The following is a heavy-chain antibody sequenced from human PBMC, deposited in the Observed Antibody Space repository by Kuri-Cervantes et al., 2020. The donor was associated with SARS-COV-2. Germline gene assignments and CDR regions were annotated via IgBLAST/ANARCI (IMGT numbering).Heavy chain of an antibody. CDR1: GGSISSYY. D-gene: IGHD3-3*01. CDR2: IYYSGST. V-gene: IGHV4-59*12. J-gene: IGHJ5*02. Sequence: GSLRLSCTVSGGSISSYYWSWIRQPPGKGLEWIGYIYYSGSTNYNPSLKSRVTISVDKSKNQFSLKLSSVTAADTAVYYCARGIFGPFDPWGQGTLVTVSS. CDR3: ARGIFGPFDP.